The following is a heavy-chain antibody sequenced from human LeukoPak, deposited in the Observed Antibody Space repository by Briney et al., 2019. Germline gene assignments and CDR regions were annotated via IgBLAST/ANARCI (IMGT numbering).Heavy chain of an antibody. V-gene: IGHV4-59*12. Sequence: SETLSLTCTVSGGSISSYYWSWIRQPPGKGLEWIGYIYYSGSTNYNPSLKSRVTISVDTSKNQFSLKLSSVTAADTAVYYCARGLRSGKMATIIQRWNYFDYWGQGTLVTVSS. J-gene: IGHJ4*02. CDR3: ARGLRSGKMATIIQRWNYFDY. CDR2: IYYSGST. D-gene: IGHD5-24*01. CDR1: GGSISSYY.